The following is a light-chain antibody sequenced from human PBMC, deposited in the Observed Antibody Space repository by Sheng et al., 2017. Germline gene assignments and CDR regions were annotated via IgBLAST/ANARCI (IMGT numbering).Light chain of an antibody. V-gene: IGKV1-5*03. Sequence: DIQMTQSPSTLSASVGDRVTITCRASQSISSWLAWYQQKPGKAPNLLIYRASSLGSGVPSRFSGSGSGTEFTLTISSLQRDDFATYYCQQYISYSITFGPGTKWISN. CDR3: QQYISYSIT. CDR2: RAS. J-gene: IGKJ3*01. CDR1: QSISSW.